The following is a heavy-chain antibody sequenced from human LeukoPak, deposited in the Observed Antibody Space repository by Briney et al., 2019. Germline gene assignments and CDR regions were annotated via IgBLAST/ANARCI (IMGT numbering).Heavy chain of an antibody. Sequence: GGSLRLSCAASGFIFSNYGMHWVRQAPGKGLEWVTFIQNDVATKYYADSVKGRFTISRDNSRNTLYLQMNSLRPEDTAVYYCAGEIGIYRLGHLDYWGRGTLVTVSS. J-gene: IGHJ4*02. CDR1: GFIFSNYG. CDR3: AGEIGIYRLGHLDY. V-gene: IGHV3-30*02. D-gene: IGHD3-9*01. CDR2: IQNDVATK.